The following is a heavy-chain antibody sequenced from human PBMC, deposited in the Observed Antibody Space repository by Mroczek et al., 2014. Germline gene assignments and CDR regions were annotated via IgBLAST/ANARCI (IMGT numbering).Heavy chain of an antibody. CDR3: ARGTIFGVVIEPDAFDI. CDR2: IYYSGST. V-gene: IGHV4-31*03. J-gene: IGHJ3*02. Sequence: QVQLQESGPGLVKPSQTLSLTCTVSGGSISSGGYYWSWIRQHPGKGLEWIGYIYYSGSTYYNPSLKSRVTISVDTSKNQFSLKLSSVTAADTAVYYCARGTIFGVVIEPDAFDIWGQGTMVTVSS. D-gene: IGHD3-3*01. CDR1: GGSISSGGYY.